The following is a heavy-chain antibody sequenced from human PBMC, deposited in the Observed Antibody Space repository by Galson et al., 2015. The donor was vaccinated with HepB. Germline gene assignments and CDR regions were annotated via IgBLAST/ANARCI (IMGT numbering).Heavy chain of an antibody. J-gene: IGHJ4*02. Sequence: SVKVSCKAFGYTFTSHTFSWVRQAPGQGLEWMGWISAYNGDTNYAQKFQDRVTMTTDTSASTAYMELRGLRSDDTAVYYCARDLSLDYWGQGTLVTVSS. CDR3: ARDLSLDY. CDR1: GYTFTSHT. D-gene: IGHD3-3*02. CDR2: ISAYNGDT. V-gene: IGHV1-18*04.